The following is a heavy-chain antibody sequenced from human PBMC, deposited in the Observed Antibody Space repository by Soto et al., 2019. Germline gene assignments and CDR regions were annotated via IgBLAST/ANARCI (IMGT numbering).Heavy chain of an antibody. CDR3: ATEVGENPARPFDS. J-gene: IGHJ4*01. CDR2: IIPLFGAA. V-gene: IGHV1-69*01. CDR1: GGTFTSET. Sequence: QVQLVQSGAEVNKPGSSVKVSCKASGGTFTSETISWVRQAPGQGLAWMGGIIPLFGAASYAQKYQGRVTITSDESTSTVYMELSSLRSDDTAVYYCATEVGENPARPFDSWGHGTLVTVSS. D-gene: IGHD1-26*01.